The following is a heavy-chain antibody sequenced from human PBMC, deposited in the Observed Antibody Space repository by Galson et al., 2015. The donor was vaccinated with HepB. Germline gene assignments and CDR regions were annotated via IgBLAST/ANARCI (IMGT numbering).Heavy chain of an antibody. CDR2: IKQDGSEK. V-gene: IGHV3-7*03. Sequence: SLRLSCAASGFTFSSYWMSWVRQAPGKGLEWVANIKQDGSEKDYVDSVKGRFTISRDNAKNSLYLQMNSLRAEDTAVFYCARAPRAYFASSGYYSSFDYWGQGTLLTV. J-gene: IGHJ4*02. CDR3: ARAPRAYFASSGYYSSFDY. D-gene: IGHD3-22*01. CDR1: GFTFSSYW.